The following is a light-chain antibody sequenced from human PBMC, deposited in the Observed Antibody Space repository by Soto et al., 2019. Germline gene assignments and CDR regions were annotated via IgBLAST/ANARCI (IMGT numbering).Light chain of an antibody. CDR2: GAS. CDR3: QQYGSSGT. CDR1: QSVSNNY. V-gene: IGKV3-20*01. J-gene: IGKJ1*01. Sequence: EPVLTLSPSAVPIYQRAHATRSSRASQSVSNNYLAWYQQKPGQAPRLLIYGASNRATGIPDRFSGSGSGTDFTLTISRLEPEDFAVYYCQQYGSSGTFGQGTKVDI.